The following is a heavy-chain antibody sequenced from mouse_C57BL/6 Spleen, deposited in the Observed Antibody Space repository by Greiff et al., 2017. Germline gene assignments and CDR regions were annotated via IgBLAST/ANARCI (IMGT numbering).Heavy chain of an antibody. CDR3: ARGDYDGSSPYYFDY. D-gene: IGHD1-1*01. Sequence: EVKLQQSGPELVKPGASVKISCKASGYTFTDYYINWVKPSHGKSLEWIGDINPNNGGTSYNQKFKGKATLTVDKSSSTAYLGLRSLTSEDSAVYSGARGDYDGSSPYYFDYWGQGTTLTVSS. CDR1: GYTFTDYY. J-gene: IGHJ2*01. V-gene: IGHV1-26*01. CDR2: INPNNGGT.